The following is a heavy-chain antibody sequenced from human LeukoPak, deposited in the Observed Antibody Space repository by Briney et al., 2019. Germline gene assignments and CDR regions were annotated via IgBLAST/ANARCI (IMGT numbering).Heavy chain of an antibody. CDR2: INWNGGST. V-gene: IGHV3-20*04. CDR1: GFTFDDYG. CDR3: ARLVTGDWDDYYYMDV. J-gene: IGHJ6*03. D-gene: IGHD3-9*01. Sequence: PGGSLRLSCAASGFTFDDYGMSWVRQAPGKGLEWVSGINWNGGSTGYADSVKGRFTVSRDNAKNSLYLQMNSLRADDTAVYYCARLVTGDWDDYYYMDVWGKGTTVIISS.